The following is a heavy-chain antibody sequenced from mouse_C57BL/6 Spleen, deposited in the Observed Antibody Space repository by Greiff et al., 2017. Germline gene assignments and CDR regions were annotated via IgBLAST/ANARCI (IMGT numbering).Heavy chain of an antibody. D-gene: IGHD1-1*01. CDR1: GFNIKDDY. CDR2: IDPENGDT. V-gene: IGHV14-4*01. CDR3: TSYYGSSRFAY. Sequence: VQLQQSGAELVRPGASVKLSCTASGFNIKDDYMHWVKPRPEQGLEWIGWIDPENGDTEYASKFQGKATITADTSSNTAYLQLSSLTSEDTAVYYCTSYYGSSRFAYGGQGTLVTVSA. J-gene: IGHJ3*01.